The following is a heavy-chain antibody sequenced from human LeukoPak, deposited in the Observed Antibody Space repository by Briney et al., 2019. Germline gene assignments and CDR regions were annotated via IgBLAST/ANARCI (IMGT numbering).Heavy chain of an antibody. Sequence: ASVKVSCKTSGYIFTTYGTSWVRQAPGQGLEWMGWISAYNGNTNYAQKFQDRVTMTTDTSTSTTYMELRSLRSDDTAVYYCARDFIPGQNAFDFWGQGTMVTVSS. D-gene: IGHD3-16*02. J-gene: IGHJ3*01. CDR2: ISAYNGNT. CDR3: ARDFIPGQNAFDF. V-gene: IGHV1-18*01. CDR1: GYIFTTYG.